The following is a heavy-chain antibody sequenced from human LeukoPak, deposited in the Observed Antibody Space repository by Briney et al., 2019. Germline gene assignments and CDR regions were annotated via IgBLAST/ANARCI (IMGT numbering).Heavy chain of an antibody. D-gene: IGHD4-23*01. CDR3: ARELVSYGGNRGAFDI. CDR1: GGSFSGYY. Sequence: SETLSLTCAVYGGSFSGYYWSWIRQPPGKGLEWIGEINHSGSTNYNPSLKSRVTMSVDTSKNQFSLKLSSVTAADTAVYYCARELVSYGGNRGAFDIWGQGTMVTVSS. J-gene: IGHJ3*02. CDR2: INHSGST. V-gene: IGHV4-34*01.